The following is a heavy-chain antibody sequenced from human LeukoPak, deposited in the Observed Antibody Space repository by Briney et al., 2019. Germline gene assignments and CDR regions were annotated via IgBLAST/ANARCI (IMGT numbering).Heavy chain of an antibody. CDR3: ARVPRQYQLLSPFDY. D-gene: IGHD2-2*01. V-gene: IGHV4-59*12. CDR1: DGSISTYY. J-gene: IGHJ4*02. CDR2: THYSGTA. Sequence: SETLSLTCSVSDGSISTYYWSWIRQPPGSGLEWIGYTHYSGTANYNPSLKSRVTISVDTSKNQFSRKLSSVTAADTAVYYCARVPRQYQLLSPFDYWGQGTLVTVSS.